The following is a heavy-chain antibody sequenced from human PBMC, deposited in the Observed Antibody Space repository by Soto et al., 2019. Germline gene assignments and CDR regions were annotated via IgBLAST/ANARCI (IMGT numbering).Heavy chain of an antibody. CDR3: ARGGSTHYYYGLDV. CDR1: GGSISGFF. J-gene: IGHJ6*02. V-gene: IGHV4-4*07. CDR2: VAASGST. Sequence: ETLSLTCTVSGGSISGFFWTWVRQPPGMPLEGLGHVAASGSTAYNPSLRSRLSLSLDVSKNRFSLELTSVTAADTATYFCARGGSTHYYYGLDVWGQGTTVTVSS.